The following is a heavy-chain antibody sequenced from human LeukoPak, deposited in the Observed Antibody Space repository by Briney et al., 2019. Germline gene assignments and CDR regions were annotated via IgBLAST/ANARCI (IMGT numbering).Heavy chain of an antibody. CDR1: GGSISSSSYY. CDR2: IYYSGST. J-gene: IGHJ4*02. Sequence: PSETLSLTCTVSGGSISSSSYYWGWIRQPPGKGLEWIGSIYYSGSTYYNPSLKSRVTISVDTSKNQFSLKLSSVTAADTAVYYCATHIVVVPAAIIDWGQGTLVTVSS. D-gene: IGHD2-2*01. CDR3: ATHIVVVPAAIID. V-gene: IGHV4-39*01.